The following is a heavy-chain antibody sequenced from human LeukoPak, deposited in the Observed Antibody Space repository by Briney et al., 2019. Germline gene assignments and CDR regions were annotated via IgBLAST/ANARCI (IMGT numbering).Heavy chain of an antibody. J-gene: IGHJ5*02. V-gene: IGHV4-39*07. Sequence: PSETLSLTCSVSGGSITVSSYYWSWIRQPPGKGLEWIGEINHSGSTNYNPSLKSRVTISVDTSKNQFSLKLSSVTAADTAVYYCARGKPSIFGVVIIDDWFDPWGQGTLVTVSS. D-gene: IGHD3-3*01. CDR3: ARGKPSIFGVVIIDDWFDP. CDR2: INHSGST. CDR1: GGSITVSSYY.